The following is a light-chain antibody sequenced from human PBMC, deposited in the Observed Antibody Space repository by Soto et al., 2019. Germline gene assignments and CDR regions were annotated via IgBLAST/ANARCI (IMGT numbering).Light chain of an antibody. CDR2: DAS. J-gene: IGKJ1*01. CDR3: QHYNSYSEA. Sequence: DIHLTQSPSTLSVSVGDRVTITCRASQNINDYLAWYQQRPGESPKFLIYDASTLASGVPSRFSGSGSGTEFTLTISSLQPDDFATYYCQHYNSYSEAFGQGTKVDI. CDR1: QNINDY. V-gene: IGKV1-5*01.